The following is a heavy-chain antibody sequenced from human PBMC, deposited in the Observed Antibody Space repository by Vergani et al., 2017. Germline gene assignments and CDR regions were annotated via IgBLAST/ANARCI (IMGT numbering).Heavy chain of an antibody. CDR3: ARSCEVVVVVAAPRGGWFDP. CDR1: GGTFSSYA. CDR2: IIPIFGIA. Sequence: QVQLVQSGAEVKKPGSSVKVSCKASGGTFSSYAISWVRQAPGQGLEWMGGIIPIFGIANYAQKFQGRVTITADKSTSTAYMELSSLRSEDTAVYYCARSCEVVVVVAAPRGGWFDPWGQGTLVTVSS. D-gene: IGHD2-15*01. J-gene: IGHJ5*02. V-gene: IGHV1-69*17.